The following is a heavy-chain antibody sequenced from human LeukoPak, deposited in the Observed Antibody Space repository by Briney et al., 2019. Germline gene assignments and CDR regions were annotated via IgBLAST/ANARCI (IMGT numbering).Heavy chain of an antibody. D-gene: IGHD1-26*01. CDR2: INSDGSTI. J-gene: IGHJ4*02. Sequence: GGSLRLSCAASGFTLSSYWMHCVRQVPGKGLVWVSRINSDGSTISYADSVKGRFTISRDNAKNTLFLQMNSLRAEDTAVYYCARDLLTYSGSYPVYWGQGTLVTVSS. CDR1: GFTLSSYW. V-gene: IGHV3-74*01. CDR3: ARDLLTYSGSYPVY.